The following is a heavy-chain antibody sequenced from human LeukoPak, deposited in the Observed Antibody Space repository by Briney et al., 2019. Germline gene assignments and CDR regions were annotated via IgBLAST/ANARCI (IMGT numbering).Heavy chain of an antibody. CDR2: IREDGSEK. CDR3: VKKGQADDDGKPD. V-gene: IGHV3-7*03. Sequence: GGSLRLSCAGSGFALKSYSLTWVRQAPGKGLEWVANIREDGSEKYYVDSVKGRFTISRDNSKNTLYLQMNNLRADDTAVYYCVKKGQADDDGKPDWGQGTLVTVSS. D-gene: IGHD1-1*01. CDR1: GFALKSYS. J-gene: IGHJ4*02.